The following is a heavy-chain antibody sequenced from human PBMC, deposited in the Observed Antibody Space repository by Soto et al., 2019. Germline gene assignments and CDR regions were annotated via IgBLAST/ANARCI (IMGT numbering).Heavy chain of an antibody. CDR3: AAYRKFFQI. Sequence: LSLTCTVSGGSISSYYRSWIWQPAGQGLEWIGRIYSSGSTNYNPSLKSRVTMSVDTSKNQFSLNLTSVTAAYTAVYYCAAYRKFFQIGGQGSKVTVSS. V-gene: IGHV4-4*07. CDR1: GGSISSYY. CDR2: IYSSGST. J-gene: IGHJ3*02.